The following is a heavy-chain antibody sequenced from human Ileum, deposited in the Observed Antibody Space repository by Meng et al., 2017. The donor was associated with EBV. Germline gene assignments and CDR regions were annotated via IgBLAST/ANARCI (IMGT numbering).Heavy chain of an antibody. CDR1: GFTFSDPY. CDR3: ARVVLVAAAAIRWRYFDY. CDR2: IINKANSYFT. V-gene: IGHV3-72*01. D-gene: IGHD2-15*01. J-gene: IGHJ4*02. Sequence: VGVGEFGAVLVKPGGALCVAWAASGFTFSDPYVDVVRQGPGKGLEWVGRIINKANSYFTEYAASVKGRLTIAREDSKNSLYLQMNSLKTENTAVYYSARVVLVAAAAIRWRYFDYWGQGTLVTVSS.